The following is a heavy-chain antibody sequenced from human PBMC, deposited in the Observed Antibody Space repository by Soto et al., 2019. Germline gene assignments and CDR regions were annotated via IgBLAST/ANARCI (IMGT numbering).Heavy chain of an antibody. D-gene: IGHD2-15*01. CDR1: GFTFSSYW. Sequence: EVQLVESGGGLVQPGGSLRLSCAASGFTFSSYWMHWVRQAPGKGLVWVSRINSDGSSTSYADSVKGRFTISRDNAKNRRNRQRNSRRAEEPAVYYGFRSCGGGGCYGDYGGQGTLVPVSS. CDR2: INSDGSST. CDR3: FRSCGGGGCYGDY. J-gene: IGHJ4*02. V-gene: IGHV3-74*01.